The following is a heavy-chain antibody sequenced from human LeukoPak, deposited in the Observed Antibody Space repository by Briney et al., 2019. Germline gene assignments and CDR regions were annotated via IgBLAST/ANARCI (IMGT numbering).Heavy chain of an antibody. CDR2: INHNGNVN. Sequence: PGGSLRPSYAASGFTFSSYWMNWARQAPGKGVGWVSIINHNGNVNYYVDSVKGRFTISRDNAKSSLYLQMTRLRDDDTAVYYCARDRGYGGIAGLTLWGQGTLVTVSS. CDR3: ARDRGYGGIAGLTL. J-gene: IGHJ4*02. CDR1: GFTFSSYW. V-gene: IGHV3-7*01. D-gene: IGHD4-23*01.